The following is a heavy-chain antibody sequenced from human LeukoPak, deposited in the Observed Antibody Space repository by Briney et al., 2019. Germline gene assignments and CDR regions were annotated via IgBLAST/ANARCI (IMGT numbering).Heavy chain of an antibody. V-gene: IGHV4-39*01. D-gene: IGHD4-17*01. J-gene: IGHJ5*02. CDR2: IYYSGST. CDR3: ARALREFDP. CDR1: GGSISSSSYY. Sequence: SETLSLTCPVAGGSISSSSYYWGWIRQPPGKGLEWIGSIYYSGSTYYNPSLKSRVTISVDTSKNQFSLKLSSVTAADTAVYYCARALREFDPWGQGTLVTVSS.